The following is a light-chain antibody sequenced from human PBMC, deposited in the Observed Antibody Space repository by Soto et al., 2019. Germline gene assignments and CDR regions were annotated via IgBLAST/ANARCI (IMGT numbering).Light chain of an antibody. J-gene: IGLJ3*02. Sequence: QSALTQPASVSGSPGQSITISCSGTSSDIGGYNYVSWFQQHPGKAPKLMIYGVSNRPSGVSNRFSGSKSGNTASLTISGLQTEDEADYYCSSYTSSSTWVFGGGTKLTVL. V-gene: IGLV2-14*03. CDR1: SSDIGGYNY. CDR2: GVS. CDR3: SSYTSSSTWV.